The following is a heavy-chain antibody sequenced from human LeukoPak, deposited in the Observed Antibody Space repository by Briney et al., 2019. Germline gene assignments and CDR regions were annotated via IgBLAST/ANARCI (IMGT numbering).Heavy chain of an antibody. CDR3: ARMLYCSSTSCYIYYYYYGMDV. CDR2: ISYDGSNK. V-gene: IGHV3-30*03. Sequence: PGGSLRLSCAASGFTFSSYDMHWVRQAPGKGLEWVAVISYDGSNKYYADSVKGRFTISRDNSKNTLYLQMNSLRVEDTAVYYCARMLYCSSTSCYIYYYYYGMDVWGQGTTVTVSS. CDR1: GFTFSSYD. D-gene: IGHD2-2*02. J-gene: IGHJ6*02.